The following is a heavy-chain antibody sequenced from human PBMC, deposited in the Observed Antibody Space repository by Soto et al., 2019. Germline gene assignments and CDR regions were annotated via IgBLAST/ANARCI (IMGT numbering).Heavy chain of an antibody. CDR3: ARQEAAAGN. Sequence: GSLRLSCVASGFTFTYYAMSWVRQAPGKGLQWVSSTTGSGGTTYYADSVKGRFTMSRDNSKNTLYLQWSSLKASDTAMYYCARQEAAAGNWSQGTLVTVSS. V-gene: IGHV3-23*01. CDR2: TTGSGGTT. D-gene: IGHD6-13*01. J-gene: IGHJ4*02. CDR1: GFTFTYYA.